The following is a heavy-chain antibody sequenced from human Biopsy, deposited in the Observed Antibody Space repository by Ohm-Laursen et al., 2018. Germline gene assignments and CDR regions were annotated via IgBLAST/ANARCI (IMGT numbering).Heavy chain of an antibody. J-gene: IGHJ3*01. CDR1: GDSITSYF. CDR2: IYYRGNT. CDR3: ARRLPLRGFAFDV. Sequence: GTLSLTCTVSGDSITSYFWNWIRQAPGKGLEWIGNIYYRGNTNYSPSLKSRATISLDSSKNQFPLNPNSVTATDTAVYYCARRLPLRGFAFDVWGQGTVVTVS. V-gene: IGHV4-59*08. D-gene: IGHD3-10*01.